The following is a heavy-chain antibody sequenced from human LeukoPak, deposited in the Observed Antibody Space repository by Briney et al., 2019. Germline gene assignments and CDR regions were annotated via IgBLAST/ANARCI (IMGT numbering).Heavy chain of an antibody. J-gene: IGHJ4*02. CDR3: AREKPAVPGTYFDY. Sequence: SVKVSCKASGGTFSSYAISWVRQAPGQGLEWMGGIIPIFGTANYAQKFQGRVTITADESTSTAYMELSSLRSEDTAVYYCAREKPAVPGTYFDYWGQGSLVTVSS. V-gene: IGHV1-69*01. CDR2: IIPIFGTA. CDR1: GGTFSSYA. D-gene: IGHD6-19*01.